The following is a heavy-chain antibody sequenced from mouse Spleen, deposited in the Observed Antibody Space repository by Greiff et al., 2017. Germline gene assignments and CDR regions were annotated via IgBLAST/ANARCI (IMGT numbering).Heavy chain of an antibody. CDR3: ARQQLGPFYAMDY. D-gene: IGHD3-1*01. CDR1: GFSLTSYG. CDR2: IWSDGST. Sequence: VMLVESGPGLVAPSQSLSITCTISGFSLTSYGVHWVRQPPGKGLEWLVVIWSDGSTTYNSALKSRLSISKDNSKSQVFLKMNSLQTDDTAMYYCARQQLGPFYAMDYWGQGTSVTVSS. J-gene: IGHJ4*01. V-gene: IGHV2-6-1*01.